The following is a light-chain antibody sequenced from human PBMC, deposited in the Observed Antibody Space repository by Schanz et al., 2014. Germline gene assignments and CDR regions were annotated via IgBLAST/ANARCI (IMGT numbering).Light chain of an antibody. CDR1: QGVTSNY. Sequence: EVVLTQSPGSLSLSPGERGTLSCRASQGVTSNYLAWYQQRPGQAPRVLIYGASIRASGIPDRFSGSGSGTGSGTDFTLTISRLEPEDFAVYYCQQYGSSPLFTFGPGTKVDIK. CDR3: QQYGSSPLFT. CDR2: GAS. J-gene: IGKJ3*01. V-gene: IGKV3-20*01.